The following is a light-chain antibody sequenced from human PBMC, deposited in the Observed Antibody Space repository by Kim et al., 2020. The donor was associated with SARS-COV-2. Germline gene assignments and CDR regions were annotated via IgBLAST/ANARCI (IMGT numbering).Light chain of an antibody. V-gene: IGLV3-1*01. CDR1: KLDDKY. J-gene: IGLJ3*02. CDR2: QDA. CDR3: QVWDSGTAGV. Sequence: SYELTQPPSVSVSPGQTATTTCFGEKLDDKYVAWYQQKPGQSPVLIIYQDAKRPSGIPERFSGSSSGNTATLTISGTQAIDEADYYCQVWDSGTAGVFGGGTQLTVL.